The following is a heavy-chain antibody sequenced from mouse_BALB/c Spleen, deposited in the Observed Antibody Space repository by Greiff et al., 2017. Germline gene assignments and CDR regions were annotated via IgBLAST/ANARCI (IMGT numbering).Heavy chain of an antibody. Sequence: EVNLVASGGGLVQPGGSRKLSCAASGFTFSSFGMHWVRQAPEKGLEWVAYISSGSSTIYYADTVKGRFTISRDNPKNTLFLQMTSLRSEDTAMYYCARYEYGNAMDYWGQGTSVTVAS. CDR1: GFTFSSFG. J-gene: IGHJ4*01. D-gene: IGHD2-10*02. CDR3: ARYEYGNAMDY. V-gene: IGHV5-17*02. CDR2: ISSGSSTI.